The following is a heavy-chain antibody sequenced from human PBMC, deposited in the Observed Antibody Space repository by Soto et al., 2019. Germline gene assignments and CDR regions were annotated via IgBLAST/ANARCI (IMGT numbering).Heavy chain of an antibody. CDR3: ARPLYSSSVYDAFDI. D-gene: IGHD6-13*01. CDR1: GFIFSSFG. CDR2: ISSNGGST. V-gene: IGHV3-64*01. Sequence: GGSLRLSCAVSGFIFSSFGMHWVRQAPGKGLECVSGISSNGGSTYYANSVKGRFTISRDNSKNTLYLQMGSLIAEDMAVYYCARPLYSSSVYDAFDIWGQGTMVTVSS. J-gene: IGHJ3*02.